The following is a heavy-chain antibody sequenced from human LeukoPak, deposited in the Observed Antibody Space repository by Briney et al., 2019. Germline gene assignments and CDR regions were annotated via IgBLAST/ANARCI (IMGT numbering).Heavy chain of an antibody. J-gene: IGHJ5*02. V-gene: IGHV4-59*01. Sequence: SETLSLTCTVSGGSISSYYWSWIRQPPGKGLEWIGYIYYSGSTNYNPSLKSRVPISVDTSKNQFSLKLSSVTAADTAVYYCARAYSSSWFQWFDPWSQGTLVTVSS. CDR2: IYYSGST. CDR3: ARAYSSSWFQWFDP. CDR1: GGSISSYY. D-gene: IGHD6-13*01.